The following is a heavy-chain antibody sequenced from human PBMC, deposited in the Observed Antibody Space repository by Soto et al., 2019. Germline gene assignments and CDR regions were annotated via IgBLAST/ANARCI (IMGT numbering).Heavy chain of an antibody. CDR2: IKQDGSEK. Sequence: PVGSLRLSCAASGFTFTNYWMNWVRQAPGKGLEWVANIKQDGSEKYYVDSVKGRFTISRDNAKNLLYLQMSSLRADDTAVYYCARDTVVGGFSGMDVWGQETTVTVSS. CDR3: ARDTVVGGFSGMDV. D-gene: IGHD1-26*01. CDR1: GFTFTNYW. J-gene: IGHJ6*02. V-gene: IGHV3-7*01.